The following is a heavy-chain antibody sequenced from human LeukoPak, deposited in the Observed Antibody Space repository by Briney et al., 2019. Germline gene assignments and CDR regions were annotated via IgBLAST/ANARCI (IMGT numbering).Heavy chain of an antibody. Sequence: PGGSLSLSCAASGFSCRSYEMNSGCQAPGKGLEWVSYISSSGRTIYYADSVKGRFTISRDNAKNSLYLQMNNLRAEDTAIYYCARDLDGGNSFDYWGQGTLVTVSS. J-gene: IGHJ4*02. CDR2: ISSSGRTI. CDR3: ARDLDGGNSFDY. V-gene: IGHV3-48*03. D-gene: IGHD4-23*01. CDR1: GFSCRSYE.